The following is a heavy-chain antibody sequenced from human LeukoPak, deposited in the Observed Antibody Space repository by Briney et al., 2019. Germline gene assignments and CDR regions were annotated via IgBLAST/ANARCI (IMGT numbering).Heavy chain of an antibody. Sequence: GESLKISCQGSGYSFTSYWIGWVRQMPGKGLEWMGIIYPGDSDTRYSPSFQGQVTISADKSISTAYLQWSSLKASDTAMYYCARWGTMVRGTNYFDYWGQGTLVTVSS. J-gene: IGHJ4*02. CDR3: ARWGTMVRGTNYFDY. CDR2: IYPGDSDT. D-gene: IGHD3-10*01. CDR1: GYSFTSYW. V-gene: IGHV5-51*01.